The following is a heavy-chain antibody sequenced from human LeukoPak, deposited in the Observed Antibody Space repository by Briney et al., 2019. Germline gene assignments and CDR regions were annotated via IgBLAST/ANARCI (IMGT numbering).Heavy chain of an antibody. V-gene: IGHV4-4*07. D-gene: IGHD2-15*01. CDR2: IYTSGST. J-gene: IGHJ2*01. CDR1: GGSISSYY. Sequence: PSGTLSLTCTVSGGSISSYYWSWIRQPAGKGLEWIGRIYTSGSTNYNPSLKSRVTMSVDTSKNQFSLKLSSVTAADTAVYYCARDRGRRTYCSGGSCYSPDWYFDLWGRGTLVTVSS. CDR3: ARDRGRRTYCSGGSCYSPDWYFDL.